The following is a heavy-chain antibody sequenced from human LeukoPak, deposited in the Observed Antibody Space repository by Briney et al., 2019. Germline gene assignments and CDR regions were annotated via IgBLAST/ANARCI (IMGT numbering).Heavy chain of an antibody. CDR2: ISSSSSYI. V-gene: IGHV3-21*01. J-gene: IGHJ4*02. D-gene: IGHD3-10*01. CDR1: GFTFSSYS. Sequence: KTGGSLRLSCAASGFTFSSYSMNWVRQAPGKGLEWVSSISSSSSYIYYAASVKGRFTISRDNAKNSLYLQMNSLRAEDTAVYYCARGGYGSGSYPDYWGQGTLVTVSS. CDR3: ARGGYGSGSYPDY.